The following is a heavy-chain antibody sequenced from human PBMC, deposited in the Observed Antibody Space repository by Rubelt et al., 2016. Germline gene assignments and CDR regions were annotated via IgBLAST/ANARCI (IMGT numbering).Heavy chain of an antibody. CDR1: GYTFTSYG. CDR3: ARDTRYSSSSNFDY. D-gene: IGHD6-13*01. V-gene: IGHV1-18*01. Sequence: QVQLVQSGAEVKKPGASVKVSCKASGYTFTSYGISWVRQAPGQGLEWMGWISAYNGNTNYAQKSHGRVTRTAGTSTSTAFMELRSLRSDDTAVYYCARDTRYSSSSNFDYWGQGTLVTVSS. CDR2: ISAYNGNT. J-gene: IGHJ4*02.